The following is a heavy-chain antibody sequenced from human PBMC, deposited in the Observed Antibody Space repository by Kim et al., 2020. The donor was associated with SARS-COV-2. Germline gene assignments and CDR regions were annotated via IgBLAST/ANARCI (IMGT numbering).Heavy chain of an antibody. D-gene: IGHD4-17*01. CDR3: VKAILPGGADV. J-gene: IGHJ6*02. V-gene: IGHV3-9*01. Sequence: GYADSVRGRFPISRDTTENSGYLQMNSLGTEDTAIYYCVKAILPGGADVWGQGTTVTVSS.